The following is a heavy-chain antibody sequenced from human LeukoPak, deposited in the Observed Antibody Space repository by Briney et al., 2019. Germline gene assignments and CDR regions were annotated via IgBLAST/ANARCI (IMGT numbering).Heavy chain of an antibody. CDR2: IYYSGST. D-gene: IGHD6-19*01. J-gene: IGHJ4*02. V-gene: IGHV4-39*07. CDR1: GGSISSSSYY. CDR3: VKGAVAGFDY. Sequence: PSETLSLTCTVSGGSISSSSYYWGWIRQPPGKGLEWIGSIYYSGSTYYNPSLKSRVTISVDTSKNQFSLKLSSVTAADTAVYYCVKGAVAGFDYWGRGTLVTVSS.